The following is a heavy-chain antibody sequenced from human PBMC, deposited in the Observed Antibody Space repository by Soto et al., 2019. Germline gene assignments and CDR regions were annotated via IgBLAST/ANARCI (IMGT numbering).Heavy chain of an antibody. CDR1: GGSISSSSYY. CDR2: IYYSGGT. CDR3: ARHTPAISISDH. Sequence: QLQLQESGPGLVKPSETLSLTCTVSGGSISSSSYYWGWIRQPPGKGLEWIGSIYYSGGTYYNPSLKRRVTLYVDTSTNEFSLKLSSVTAADTAVYYCARHTPAISISDHWGQGTLVTVSS. V-gene: IGHV4-39*01. J-gene: IGHJ4*02. D-gene: IGHD2-15*01.